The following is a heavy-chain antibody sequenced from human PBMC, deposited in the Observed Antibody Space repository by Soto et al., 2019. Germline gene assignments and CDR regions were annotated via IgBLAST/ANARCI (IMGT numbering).Heavy chain of an antibody. CDR2: NYYSGIT. J-gene: IGHJ6*02. Sequence: SETLSLTCTFSGGSISSGGYYWTWIRQHPGKGLEWIGYNYYSGITYYNPSLKSRVTISLDTSKNQFSLKLSPVTAADTAVYYCARGSSIAGLYYGMDVWGQGTTVTVSS. CDR3: ARGSSIAGLYYGMDV. V-gene: IGHV4-31*03. CDR1: GGSISSGGYY. D-gene: IGHD6-6*01.